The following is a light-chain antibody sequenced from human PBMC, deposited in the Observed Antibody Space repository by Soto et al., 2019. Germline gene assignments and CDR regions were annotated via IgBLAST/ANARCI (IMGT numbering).Light chain of an antibody. J-gene: IGLJ2*01. CDR2: RNN. CDR3: SSFGGTIRV. V-gene: IGLV1-47*01. Sequence: QSVLTQPPSASGTPGQRVTISCSGSSSNIGSNYVYWYQQLPGTAPKLLIYRNNQRPSGVPDRFSGSKSGTSASLAISGLRSEDEADYYCSSFGGTIRVFGGGTKLTVL. CDR1: SSNIGSNY.